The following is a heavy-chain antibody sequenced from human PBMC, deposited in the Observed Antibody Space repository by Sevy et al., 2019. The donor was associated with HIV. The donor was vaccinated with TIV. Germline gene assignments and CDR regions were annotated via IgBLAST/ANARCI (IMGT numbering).Heavy chain of an antibody. D-gene: IGHD2-2*01. Sequence: GGSLRLSCAVSGFTFRSYRMSCVRQAPGKGLEWVAHIKVDGSEKYHVDSVKGRFTISRDNAKNSLFLQMNSLRVEDTAVYYCARDCSSTSCLWGLDVWGQGTAVTVSS. CDR2: IKVDGSEK. CDR1: GFTFRSYR. J-gene: IGHJ6*02. V-gene: IGHV3-7*03. CDR3: ARDCSSTSCLWGLDV.